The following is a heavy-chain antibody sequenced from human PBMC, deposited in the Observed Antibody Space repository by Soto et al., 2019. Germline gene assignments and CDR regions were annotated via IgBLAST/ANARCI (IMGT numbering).Heavy chain of an antibody. J-gene: IGHJ4*02. CDR2: ISSTTNYI. CDR3: ARESEDLTSNFDY. V-gene: IGHV3-21*06. CDR1: GFTFNRYS. Sequence: GGSLRLSCAASGFTFNRYSMNWVRQAPGKGLEWVSSISSTTNYIYYGDSMKGRFTISRDNAKNSLYLEMNSLRAEDTAVYYCARESEDLTSNFDYWGQGTLVTVSS.